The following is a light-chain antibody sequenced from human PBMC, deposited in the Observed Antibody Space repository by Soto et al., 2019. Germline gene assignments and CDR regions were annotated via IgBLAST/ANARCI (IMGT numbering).Light chain of an antibody. V-gene: IGLV2-14*03. J-gene: IGLJ1*01. CDR1: SSDVGSYIF. Sequence: SVLTQPASVSGSPGQSITISCTGTSSDVGSYIFVSWHQQHPGKAPKLIIYTVSSRPSGVSYRFSGSKSGNMASLTISGLQAEDEADYYCSSYTTNSSYVFGTGTKVTVL. CDR2: TVS. CDR3: SSYTTNSSYV.